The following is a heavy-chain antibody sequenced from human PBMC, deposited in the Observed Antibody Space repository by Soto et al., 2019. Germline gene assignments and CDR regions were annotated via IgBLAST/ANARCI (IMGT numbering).Heavy chain of an antibody. CDR1: GFTFSNAW. J-gene: IGHJ4*02. CDR3: TTEFERFGELFPVPFDY. CDR2: IKSKTDGGTT. Sequence: GGSLRLSCAASGFTFSNAWMSWARQAPGKGLEWVGRIKSKTDGGTTDYAAPVKGRFTISRDDSKNTLYLQMNSLKTEDTAVYYCTTEFERFGELFPVPFDYWGQGTLVTVSS. V-gene: IGHV3-15*01. D-gene: IGHD3-10*01.